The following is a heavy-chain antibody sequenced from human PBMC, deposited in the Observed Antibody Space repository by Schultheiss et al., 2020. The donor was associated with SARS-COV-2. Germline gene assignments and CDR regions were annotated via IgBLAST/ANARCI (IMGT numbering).Heavy chain of an antibody. Sequence: GESLKISCAASGFTFSSYSMNWVRQAPGKGLEWVSSISSSSSYIYYADSVKGRFTISRDNAKNSLYLQMNSLRAEDTAVYYCARDLQVGSYYDSSGYYQTRPYGMDVWGRGTTVTV. CDR3: ARDLQVGSYYDSSGYYQTRPYGMDV. V-gene: IGHV3-21*01. J-gene: IGHJ6*02. CDR2: ISSSSSYI. CDR1: GFTFSSYS. D-gene: IGHD3-22*01.